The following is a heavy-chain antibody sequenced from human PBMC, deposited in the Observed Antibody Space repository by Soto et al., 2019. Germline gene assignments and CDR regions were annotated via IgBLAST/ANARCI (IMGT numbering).Heavy chain of an antibody. CDR1: GFTFSSYA. V-gene: IGHV3-23*01. CDR2: ISGSGGSI. CDR3: AKDQVVFTRCFDY. D-gene: IGHD4-17*01. J-gene: IGHJ4*02. Sequence: EVQLLESGGGLVQPGGSLRLSCAASGFTFSSYAMSWVRQAPGKGLEWVSDISGSGGSIYYADSVKGRFTISRDNAKNSLYLQMNSLRDEDTAVYYCAKDQVVFTRCFDYWGQGTLVTVSS.